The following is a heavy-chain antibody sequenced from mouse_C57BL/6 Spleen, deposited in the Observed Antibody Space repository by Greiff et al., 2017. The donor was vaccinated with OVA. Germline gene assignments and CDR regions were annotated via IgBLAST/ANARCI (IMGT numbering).Heavy chain of an antibody. V-gene: IGHV5-4*01. Sequence: EVQLVESGGGLVKPGGSLKLSCAASGFTFSSYAMSWVRQTPEKRLEWVATISDGGSYTYYPDNVQGRFTISRDNAKNNLYLQMSHLKSEDTAVYYCARDGGITTVVARCLDYWGQGTTLTVSS. CDR2: ISDGGSYT. CDR1: GFTFSSYA. D-gene: IGHD1-1*01. J-gene: IGHJ2*01. CDR3: ARDGGITTVVARCLDY.